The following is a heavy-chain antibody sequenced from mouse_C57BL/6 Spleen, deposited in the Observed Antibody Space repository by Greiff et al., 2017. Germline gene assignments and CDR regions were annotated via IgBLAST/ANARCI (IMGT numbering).Heavy chain of an antibody. J-gene: IGHJ1*03. CDR2: INPGSGGT. CDR1: GYAFTNYL. CDR3: ARRSGRYFDV. V-gene: IGHV1-54*01. Sequence: QVQLQQSGAELVRPGTSVKVSCKASGYAFTNYLIEWVKQRPGQGLEWIGVINPGSGGTNYNEKFKGKATLTADKSSSTAYMQRSSLTSEDSAVYFCARRSGRYFDVSGTGTTVTVSS.